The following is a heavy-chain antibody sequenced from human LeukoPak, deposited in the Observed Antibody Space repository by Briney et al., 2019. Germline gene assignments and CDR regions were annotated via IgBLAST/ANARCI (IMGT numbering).Heavy chain of an antibody. V-gene: IGHV4-31*03. Sequence: ASETLSLTCTVSGGSISSGGYYWSWIRQHPGKGLEWIGYIYYSGSTYYNPSLKSRVTISVDTSKNQFSLNLSSVTAADTAVYYCARGGFYNGYYDFWSGYFNWFDPWGQGTLVTVSS. CDR2: IYYSGST. D-gene: IGHD3-3*01. J-gene: IGHJ5*02. CDR1: GGSISSGGYY. CDR3: ARGGFYNGYYDFWSGYFNWFDP.